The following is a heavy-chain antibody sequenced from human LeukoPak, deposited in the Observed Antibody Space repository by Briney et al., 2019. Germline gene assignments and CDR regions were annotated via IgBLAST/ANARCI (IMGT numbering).Heavy chain of an antibody. J-gene: IGHJ6*04. CDR1: GFTFNTYG. Sequence: GGSLRLSCAASGFTFNTYGMQWVRQAPGKGLEWVTIISYDGSNKFYADSVKGRFTISRDNSKNTLYLQMNSLRAEDTAVYYCAKDVSTGFEEIGELSSHGMDVLGKGTTVT. D-gene: IGHD3-10*01. V-gene: IGHV3-30*18. CDR2: ISYDGSNK. CDR3: AKDVSTGFEEIGELSSHGMDV.